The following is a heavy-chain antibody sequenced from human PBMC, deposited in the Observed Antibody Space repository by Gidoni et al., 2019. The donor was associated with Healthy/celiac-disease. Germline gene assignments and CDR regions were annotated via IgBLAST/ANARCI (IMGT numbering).Heavy chain of an antibody. V-gene: IGHV3-30*18. D-gene: IGHD1-1*01. CDR1: GFTFRSYG. CDR2: ISYDGSNK. J-gene: IGHJ4*02. CDR3: AKQGGTQAYYFDY. Sequence: VQLVEFGRGVVQPGRSLRLSCAASGFTFRSYGMHWVRQAPGKGLEWVAVISYDGSNKYYADSVKSRFTISRDNSKNTLYLQMNSLRAEDTAVYYCAKQGGTQAYYFDYWGQGTLVTVSS.